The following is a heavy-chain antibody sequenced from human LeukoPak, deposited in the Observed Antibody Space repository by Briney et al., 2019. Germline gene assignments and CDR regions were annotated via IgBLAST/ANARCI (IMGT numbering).Heavy chain of an antibody. Sequence: GGSLRLSCGASGFIFDTHDMHWVRQAPGKGLEWVSAISGSGGSTYYADSVKGRFTISRDNSKNTLYLQMNSLRAEDTAVYYCAKGYSYGYIDYWGQGTLVTVSS. D-gene: IGHD5-18*01. V-gene: IGHV3-23*01. CDR2: ISGSGGST. J-gene: IGHJ4*02. CDR1: GFIFDTHD. CDR3: AKGYSYGYIDY.